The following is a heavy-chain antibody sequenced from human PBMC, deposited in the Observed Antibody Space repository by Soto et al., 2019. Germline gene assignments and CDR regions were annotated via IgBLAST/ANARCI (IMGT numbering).Heavy chain of an antibody. V-gene: IGHV1-18*01. Sequence: GASVKVSCKASGYTFTSYGISWVRQAPGQGLEWMGWISAYNGNTNYAQNLQGRVTMTRDTSTETVYMELRSLRSDDRAVYYCARDRAHGFDIWGQGTMVTVSS. CDR1: GYTFTSYG. CDR2: ISAYNGNT. CDR3: ARDRAHGFDI. J-gene: IGHJ3*02.